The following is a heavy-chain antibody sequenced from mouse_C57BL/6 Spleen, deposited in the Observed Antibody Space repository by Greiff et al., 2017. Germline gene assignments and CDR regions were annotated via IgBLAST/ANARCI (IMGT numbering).Heavy chain of an antibody. V-gene: IGHV1-64*01. D-gene: IGHD1-1*01. CDR1: GYTFTSYW. J-gene: IGHJ2*01. Sequence: VQLLESGAGLVKPGASVKFSCNASGYTFTSYWMHWVKQTPGQGLEWIGMIHPNSGSTKYNEKFKSKGTLTVDKSSSTAYMQLSSLTSEDSAVYYCAIYFSVLYYFDYWGKGTTLTVSP. CDR3: AIYFSVLYYFDY. CDR2: IHPNSGST.